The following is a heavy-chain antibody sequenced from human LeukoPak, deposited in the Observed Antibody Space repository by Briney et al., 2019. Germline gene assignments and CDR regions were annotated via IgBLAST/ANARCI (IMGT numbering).Heavy chain of an antibody. J-gene: IGHJ4*02. CDR1: GFTFSSYE. Sequence: GGSLRLSCAASGFTFSSYEMNWVRQAPGKGLEWVSYISSGSTIYYADSVKGRFTISRDNAKNSLYLQMNSLRAEDTAVYYCARALYDFWSGYWDYWGQGTLVTVSS. V-gene: IGHV3-48*03. CDR3: ARALYDFWSGYWDY. D-gene: IGHD3-3*01. CDR2: ISSGSTI.